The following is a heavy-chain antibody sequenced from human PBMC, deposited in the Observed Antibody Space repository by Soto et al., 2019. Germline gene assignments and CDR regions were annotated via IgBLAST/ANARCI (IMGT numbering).Heavy chain of an antibody. CDR3: ARRGGSSSPFDP. CDR1: GYTFSSYA. D-gene: IGHD6-6*01. Sequence: SVKVSCKASGYTFSSYAISWVRQAPGQGLEWMGGIIPIFGTANYAQKFQGRVTITADESTSTAYMELSSLRSEDTAVYYCARRGGSSSPFDPWGQGTLVTVSS. J-gene: IGHJ5*02. V-gene: IGHV1-69*13. CDR2: IIPIFGTA.